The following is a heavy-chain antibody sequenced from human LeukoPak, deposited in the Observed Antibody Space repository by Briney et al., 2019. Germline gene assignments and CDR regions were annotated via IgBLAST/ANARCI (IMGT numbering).Heavy chain of an antibody. D-gene: IGHD2-2*01. J-gene: IGHJ4*02. Sequence: GGSLRLSCAASGFTFSSYAMSWVRQAPGKGLEWVSTISGSGGSTYYADSVKGRFTISRDNSKNTLYLQMNSLRAEDTAVYYCAKDLGEYCSSTSCYAGNYFDYWGQGTLVTVSS. CDR3: AKDLGEYCSSTSCYAGNYFDY. CDR1: GFTFSSYA. V-gene: IGHV3-23*01. CDR2: ISGSGGST.